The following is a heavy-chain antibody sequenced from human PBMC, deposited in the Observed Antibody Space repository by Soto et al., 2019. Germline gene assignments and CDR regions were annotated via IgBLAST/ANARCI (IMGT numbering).Heavy chain of an antibody. Sequence: EVQLVESGGRLVQPGRSLRLSCVGTGLNFDDFAMHWVRQAPGKGLEWVSGITWNSRVLAYADSVKGRFTISRDNARNSLNLQMDRLRDEDTALYYCAKGRYDFWSPYYFDSWGQGTLVTVSS. D-gene: IGHD3-3*01. CDR2: ITWNSRVL. J-gene: IGHJ4*02. CDR3: AKGRYDFWSPYYFDS. V-gene: IGHV3-9*01. CDR1: GLNFDDFA.